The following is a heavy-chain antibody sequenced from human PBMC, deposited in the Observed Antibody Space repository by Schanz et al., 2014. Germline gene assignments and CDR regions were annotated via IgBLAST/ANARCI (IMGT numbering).Heavy chain of an antibody. J-gene: IGHJ5*01. CDR1: GFPFNEYG. Sequence: EVQLVESGGGLVQPGRSLRLSCAASGFPFNEYGMLWVRQAPGKGLEWVSNISPTGSSTYYADSVKGRFTISRDNSRKTLYLQMNSLRADDTAVYYCAKDLYNYGIFDSWGQGTLVTVSS. CDR3: AKDLYNYGIFDS. CDR2: ISPTGSST. D-gene: IGHD3-16*01. V-gene: IGHV3-23*04.